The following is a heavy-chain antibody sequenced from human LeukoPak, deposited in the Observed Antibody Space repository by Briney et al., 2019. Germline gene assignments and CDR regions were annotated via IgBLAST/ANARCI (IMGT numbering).Heavy chain of an antibody. CDR3: ARDRSSGWSDAFDI. J-gene: IGHJ3*02. D-gene: IGHD6-19*01. CDR2: INSDGSST. CDR1: GFTLSSYW. V-gene: IGHV3-74*01. Sequence: PGGSLRLSXAASGFTLSSYWMHWVRQAPGKGLVWVSRINSDGSSTSYADSVKGRFTISRDNVKNTLYLQMNSLRAEDTAVYYCARDRSSGWSDAFDIWGQGTMVTVSS.